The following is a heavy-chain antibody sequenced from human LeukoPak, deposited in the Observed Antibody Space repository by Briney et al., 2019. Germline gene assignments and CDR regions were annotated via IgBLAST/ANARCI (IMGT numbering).Heavy chain of an antibody. J-gene: IGHJ3*02. CDR3: AKGAYYYDSSGNDAFDI. V-gene: IGHV3-30*02. D-gene: IGHD3-22*01. CDR2: IRYDGSNK. CDR1: GFTFSSYG. Sequence: PGGSLRLSCAASGFTFSSYGMHWVRQAPGKGLEGVAFIRYDGSNKYYADSVKGRFTISRDNSKNTLYLQMNSLRAEDTAIYYCAKGAYYYDSSGNDAFDIWGQGTMVTVSS.